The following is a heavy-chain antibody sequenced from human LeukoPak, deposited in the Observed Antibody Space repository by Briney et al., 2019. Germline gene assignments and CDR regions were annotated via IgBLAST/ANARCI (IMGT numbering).Heavy chain of an antibody. V-gene: IGHV3-23*01. J-gene: IGHJ4*02. D-gene: IGHD3-16*02. Sequence: GGSLRLSCAASGFTFSSYAMSWVRQAPGKGLEWVSAISGSGGSTYYAGSVKGRFTISRDNSKNTLYLQMNSLRAEDTAVYYCAKDAGDYVWGSYRYFPYWGQGTLVTVSS. CDR3: AKDAGDYVWGSYRYFPY. CDR1: GFTFSSYA. CDR2: ISGSGGST.